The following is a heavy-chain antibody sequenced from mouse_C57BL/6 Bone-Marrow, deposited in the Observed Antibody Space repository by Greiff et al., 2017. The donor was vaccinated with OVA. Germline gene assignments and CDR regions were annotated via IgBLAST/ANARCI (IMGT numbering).Heavy chain of an antibody. D-gene: IGHD1-1*01. CDR2: ISSGSSTI. Sequence: EVKLVESGGGLVKPGGSLKLSCAASGFTFSDYGMHWVRQAPEKGLEWVAYISSGSSTIYYADTVKGRFTISRDNAKNTLFLQMTSLRSEDTAMYYCARPGVVAKRWYFDYWGQGTTLTVSS. CDR3: ARPGVVAKRWYFDY. V-gene: IGHV5-17*01. CDR1: GFTFSDYG. J-gene: IGHJ2*01.